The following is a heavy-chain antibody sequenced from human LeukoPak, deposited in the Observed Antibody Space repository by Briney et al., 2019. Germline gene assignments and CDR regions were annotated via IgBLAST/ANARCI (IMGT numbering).Heavy chain of an antibody. D-gene: IGHD6-13*01. CDR3: ARAKAAAMFSSDY. Sequence: GECLRLSCAASGFTFSNYWMSWVRQAPWKGLEWVVNIKQDGSEKYYVDSVKGRLTISRDNAKNSLYLQMNSLRVEDTAVYYCARAKAAAMFSSDYWGQGTLVTVSS. V-gene: IGHV3-7*03. J-gene: IGHJ4*02. CDR1: GFTFSNYW. CDR2: IKQDGSEK.